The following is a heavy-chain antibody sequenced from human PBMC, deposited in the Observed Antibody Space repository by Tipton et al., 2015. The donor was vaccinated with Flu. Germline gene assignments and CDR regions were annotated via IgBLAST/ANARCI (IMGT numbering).Heavy chain of an antibody. CDR2: IYYSGST. CDR1: GGSISSYY. J-gene: IGHJ3*02. V-gene: IGHV4-59*01. CDR3: ARAPGRNDAFDI. D-gene: IGHD1-26*01. Sequence: GLVKPSETLSLTCTVSGGSISSYYWSWIRQPPGKGLEWIGYIYYSGSTNYNPSLKSRVTISVDTSKNQFSLKLSSVTAADTAVYYCARAPGRNDAFDIWGQGTMVTVSS.